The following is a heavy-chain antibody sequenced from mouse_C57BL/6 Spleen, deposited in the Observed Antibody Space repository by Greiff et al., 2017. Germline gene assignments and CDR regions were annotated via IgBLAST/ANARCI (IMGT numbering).Heavy chain of an antibody. J-gene: IGHJ3*01. CDR3: ARYYYGSSSSFAY. CDR2: IRNKANGYTT. CDR1: GFTFTDYY. V-gene: IGHV7-3*01. D-gene: IGHD1-1*01. Sequence: EVQGVESGGGLVQPGGSLSLSCAASGFTFTDYYMSWVRQPPGKALEWLGFIRNKANGYTTEYSASVKGRFTISRDNSQSILYLQMNALRAEDSATYYCARYYYGSSSSFAYWGQGTLVTVSA.